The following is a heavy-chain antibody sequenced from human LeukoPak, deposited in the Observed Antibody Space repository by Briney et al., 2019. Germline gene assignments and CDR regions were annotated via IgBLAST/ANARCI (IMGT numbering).Heavy chain of an antibody. J-gene: IGHJ5*02. D-gene: IGHD3-10*01. Sequence: KPSETLSLTCTVSGGSISSYYWSWIRQPPGKGLEWIGYIYYSGSTNYNPSLKSRVTISVDTSKNQFSLKLSSVTAADTAVYYCATERDGDWFDPWGQGTLGTVSS. V-gene: IGHV4-59*01. CDR2: IYYSGST. CDR1: GGSISSYY. CDR3: ATERDGDWFDP.